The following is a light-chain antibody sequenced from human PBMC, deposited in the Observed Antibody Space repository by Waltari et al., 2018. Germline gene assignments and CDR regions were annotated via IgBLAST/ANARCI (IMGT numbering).Light chain of an antibody. V-gene: IGKV1-27*01. Sequence: DIQMTQSPSSLSASVGDRVTITCRASQDINNNLAWYQQKPGQPPTLLIYAASTLQSGVPSRFSGSGSGTDFTLTISSLQPDDIGTYYCQKYNSVPFTFG. CDR2: AAS. J-gene: IGKJ3*01. CDR3: QKYNSVPFT. CDR1: QDINNN.